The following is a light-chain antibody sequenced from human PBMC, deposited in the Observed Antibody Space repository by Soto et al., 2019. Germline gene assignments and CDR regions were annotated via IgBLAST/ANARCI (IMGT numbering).Light chain of an antibody. CDR2: EGN. V-gene: IGLV2-23*01. Sequence: QSALTQPASVSGSPGQSITISCTGTSSDVGSYNLVSWYQHNPGKAPKLMIYEGNERPSGVSNRFSGSKSGNTASLTISGLQAEDEADYYCCSYAGSSTWVFGGGTKLTVL. CDR1: SSDVGSYNL. J-gene: IGLJ3*02. CDR3: CSYAGSSTWV.